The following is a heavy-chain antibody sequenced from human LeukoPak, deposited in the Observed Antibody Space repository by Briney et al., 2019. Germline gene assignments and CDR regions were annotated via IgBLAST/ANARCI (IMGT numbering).Heavy chain of an antibody. CDR3: AREDDSWGPNNLDL. Sequence: PGGSLRLSCAASAFTFSYYSMNWVRQAPGNGLEWISYINTSSSTIYYADSVMGRFTISRDNAKESLYLNMNSLRDEDTAVYYCAREDDSWGPNNLDLWGQGTIVTVSS. CDR2: INTSSSTI. J-gene: IGHJ3*01. D-gene: IGHD7-27*01. CDR1: AFTFSYYS. V-gene: IGHV3-48*02.